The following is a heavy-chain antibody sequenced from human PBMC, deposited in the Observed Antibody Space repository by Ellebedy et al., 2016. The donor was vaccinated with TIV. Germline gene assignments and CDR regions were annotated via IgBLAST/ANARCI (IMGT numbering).Heavy chain of an antibody. CDR3: ARHPLEWLVGPMYFDY. Sequence: MPSETLSLTCTVSGGSISSSRYYWGWIRQPPGKGLEWIGGIYYGGSTYYNPSLKSRVTISVDTSKNQFSLKLSSVPAADTAVYNCARHPLEWLVGPMYFDYWGQGTLVTVSS. V-gene: IGHV4-39*01. J-gene: IGHJ4*02. CDR1: GGSISSSRYY. CDR2: IYYGGST. D-gene: IGHD6-19*01.